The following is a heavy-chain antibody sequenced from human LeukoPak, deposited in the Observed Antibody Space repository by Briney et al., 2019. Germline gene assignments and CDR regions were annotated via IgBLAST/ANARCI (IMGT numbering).Heavy chain of an antibody. D-gene: IGHD6-13*01. CDR2: IYYSGRT. V-gene: IGHV4-39*07. CDR3: ARDTAADAFDI. Sequence: SETLSLTCTVSGGSISSSSYYWGWIRQPRGKGLEWIGYIYYSGRTYYNPSLKSRVTISVDTSKNQFSLKLSSVTAADTAVYYCARDTAADAFDIWGQGTMVTVSS. J-gene: IGHJ3*02. CDR1: GGSISSSSYY.